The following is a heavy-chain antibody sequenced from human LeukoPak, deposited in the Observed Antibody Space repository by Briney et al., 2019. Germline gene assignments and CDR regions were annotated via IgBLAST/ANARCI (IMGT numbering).Heavy chain of an antibody. CDR2: IYHSGST. CDR1: GYSISSGYY. V-gene: IGHV4-38-2*02. J-gene: IGHJ4*02. D-gene: IGHD3-22*01. CDR3: AREGVVVIDFDY. Sequence: PSETLSLTCTVSGYSISSGYYWGWIRQPPGKGLEWIGSIYHSGSTYYNPSLKSRVTISVDTSKNQFSLKLSSVTAADTAVYYCAREGVVVIDFDYWGQGTLVTVSS.